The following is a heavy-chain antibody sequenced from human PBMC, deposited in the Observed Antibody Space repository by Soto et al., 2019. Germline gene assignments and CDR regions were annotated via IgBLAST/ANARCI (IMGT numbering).Heavy chain of an antibody. V-gene: IGHV4-4*07. CDR3: ARDPQYGDYYFDF. D-gene: IGHD4-17*01. J-gene: IGHJ4*02. CDR1: GGSISSYY. Sequence: SETLSLTCTVSGGSISSYYWSWIRQPAGKGLEWIGRIYVSGSTNYNPSLKSRVTMTVGMSKNQFSLRLSSVTAADTAGYYCARDPQYGDYYFDFWGQGTLVTVSS. CDR2: IYVSGST.